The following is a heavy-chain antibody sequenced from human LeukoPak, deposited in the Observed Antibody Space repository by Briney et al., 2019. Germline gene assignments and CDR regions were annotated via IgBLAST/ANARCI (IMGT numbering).Heavy chain of an antibody. V-gene: IGHV1-46*01. D-gene: IGHD1-26*01. Sequence: ASVKVSCKASGYTFTSYYMHWVRQAPGQGLEWMGIINPSGGSTSYAQKFQGRVTMTRDTSTSTVYMELSSLRSEDTAVYYCARGNIVGAPIPTVFDYWGQGTLVTVSS. J-gene: IGHJ4*02. CDR3: ARGNIVGAPIPTVFDY. CDR2: INPSGGST. CDR1: GYTFTSYY.